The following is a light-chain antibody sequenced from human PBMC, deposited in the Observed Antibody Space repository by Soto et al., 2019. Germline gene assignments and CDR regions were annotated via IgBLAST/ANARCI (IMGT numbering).Light chain of an antibody. CDR2: SNH. Sequence: QPVLTQPPSASGTPGQTVTISCSGSSSNIGSSSVNWFQHLPGAVPKLLIFSNHQRPSGVPDRFSGSKSGTSASLAISGLQTEDEADYYCSAWDDSLVVVFGGGTKLTVL. CDR3: SAWDDSLVVV. CDR1: SSNIGSSS. V-gene: IGLV1-44*01. J-gene: IGLJ2*01.